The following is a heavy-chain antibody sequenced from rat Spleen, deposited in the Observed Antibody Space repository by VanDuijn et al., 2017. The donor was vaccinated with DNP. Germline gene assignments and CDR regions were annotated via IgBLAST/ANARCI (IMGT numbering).Heavy chain of an antibody. V-gene: IGHV5-46*01. J-gene: IGHJ2*01. CDR3: ARGGDGYDY. D-gene: IGHD1-12*03. CDR2: ITNTGVNT. CDR1: GFTFSGFP. Sequence: EVQLVESGGGLVQPGRSMRLSCAASGFTFSGFPMAWVRQAPGKGLEWVTSITNTGVNTYYSDSVKGRFSLSRDNAKSTLYLQVNSLRSEDTATYYCARGGDGYDYWGQGAMVTVSS.